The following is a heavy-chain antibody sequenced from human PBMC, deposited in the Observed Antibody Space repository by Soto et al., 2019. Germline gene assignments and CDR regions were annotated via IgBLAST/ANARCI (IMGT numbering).Heavy chain of an antibody. CDR3: AREVQVHTPAFVY. CDR1: GGTFNTYA. Sequence: QVQLVQSGAEMKKPGSSVKVSCQSSGGTFNTYAMNWVRQAPGQGTEWMGDISPMFGAANYAPKFQGRVTITADEATGTSYMQMSSFTSEDTARYFCAREVQVHTPAFVYWGQGTLVTVSS. CDR2: ISPMFGAA. D-gene: IGHD3-10*01. V-gene: IGHV1-69*19. J-gene: IGHJ4*02.